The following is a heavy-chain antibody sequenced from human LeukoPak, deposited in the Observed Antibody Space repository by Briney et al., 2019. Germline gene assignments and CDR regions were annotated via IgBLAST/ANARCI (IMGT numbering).Heavy chain of an antibody. V-gene: IGHV3-11*04. D-gene: IGHD6-13*01. CDR2: ISSTGNTI. J-gene: IGHJ4*02. Sequence: KSGGSLRLSCAASGFTFSDYYINWIRQAPGKGLEWVSYISSTGNTIYYADSVKGRFTISRDNAKNSLYLQMNSLRAEDTAVYYCASTIEIATAGTGSFDYWGQGTLVTVSS. CDR3: ASTIEIATAGTGSFDY. CDR1: GFTFSDYY.